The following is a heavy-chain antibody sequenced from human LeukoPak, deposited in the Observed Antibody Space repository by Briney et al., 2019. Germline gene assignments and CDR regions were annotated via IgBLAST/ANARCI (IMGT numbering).Heavy chain of an antibody. CDR3: ARDVVPAAMGWFDP. CDR2: IYTSGST. V-gene: IGHV4-4*07. Sequence: SETLSLTCTVSGGSISSYYWSWIRQPAGKGLEWVGRIYTSGSTNYNPSLKSRVTMSVDTSKNQFSLKLSSVTAADTAVYYCARDVVPAAMGWFDPWGQGTLVTVSS. J-gene: IGHJ5*02. D-gene: IGHD2-2*01. CDR1: GGSISSYY.